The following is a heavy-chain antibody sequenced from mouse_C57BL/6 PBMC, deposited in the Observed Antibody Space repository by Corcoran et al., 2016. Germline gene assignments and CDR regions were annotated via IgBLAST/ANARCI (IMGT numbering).Heavy chain of an antibody. CDR2: INPNNGGT. J-gene: IGHJ4*01. V-gene: IGHV1-26*01. D-gene: IGHD6-1*01. Sequence: EVQLQQSGPELVKPGASVKISCKASGYTFTDYYMNWVKQSHGKSLEWIGDINPNNGGTSYNQKFKGKATLTVDKSSSTAYMELRSLTSEDSAVYYCARGPLGYYYAMDYWGQGTSVTVSA. CDR3: ARGPLGYYYAMDY. CDR1: GYTFTDYY.